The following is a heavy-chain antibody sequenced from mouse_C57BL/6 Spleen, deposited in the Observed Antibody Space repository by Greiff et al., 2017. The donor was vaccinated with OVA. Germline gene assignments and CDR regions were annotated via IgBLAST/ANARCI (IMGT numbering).Heavy chain of an antibody. D-gene: IGHD1-1*01. Sequence: VQGVESGAELVRPGASVKLSCKASGYTFTDYYINWVKQRPGQGLEWIARIYPGSGNTYYNEKFKGKATLTAEKSSSTAYMQLSSLTSEDSAVYFCARRHYYYGSSYDYAMDYWGQGTSVTVSS. J-gene: IGHJ4*01. CDR2: IYPGSGNT. CDR3: ARRHYYYGSSYDYAMDY. V-gene: IGHV1-76*01. CDR1: GYTFTDYY.